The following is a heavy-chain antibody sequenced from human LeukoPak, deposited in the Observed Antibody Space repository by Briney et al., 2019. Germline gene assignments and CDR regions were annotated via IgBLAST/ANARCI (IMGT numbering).Heavy chain of an antibody. Sequence: SETLSLTCTVSGGSISSYYWSWIRQPPGKGLEWIGYIYYSGSTYYNPSLKSRLTISIDPSKNQFSLKLNSLTAADTAVYYCARGGPKVHNWSFDYWGQGTLVTVSS. D-gene: IGHD1-1*01. CDR1: GGSISSYY. V-gene: IGHV4-59*12. J-gene: IGHJ4*02. CDR2: IYYSGST. CDR3: ARGGPKVHNWSFDY.